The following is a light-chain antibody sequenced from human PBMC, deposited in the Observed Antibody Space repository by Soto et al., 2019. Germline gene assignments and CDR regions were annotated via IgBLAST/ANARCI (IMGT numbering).Light chain of an antibody. J-gene: IGLJ1*01. Sequence: QSVLTQPASVSGSPGQSITISCTGTSSDLAIYNYVSWYQQQPGKAPKLMIYQVTNRPSGVSNRFSGSRSGNTASLTISGLPAEDEPDYHGSPYTDSSNYGFGTGTKVTVL. CDR1: SSDLAIYNY. CDR2: QVT. V-gene: IGLV2-14*01. CDR3: SPYTDSSNYG.